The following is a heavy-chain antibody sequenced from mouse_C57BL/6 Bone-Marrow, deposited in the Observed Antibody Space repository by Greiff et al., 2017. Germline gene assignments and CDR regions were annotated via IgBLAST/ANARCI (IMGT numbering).Heavy chain of an antibody. CDR1: GFTFSSYA. J-gene: IGHJ3*01. D-gene: IGHD2-1*01. CDR3: ASYGNYAFAY. Sequence: EVQLVESGGGLVKPGGSLKLSCAASGFTFSSYAMSWVRQTPERRLEWVATISDGGSYTYYPDNVKGRFTISRDNAKNNLYLQMSHLKSEDTAVYYCASYGNYAFAYWGQGTLVTVSA. CDR2: ISDGGSYT. V-gene: IGHV5-4*01.